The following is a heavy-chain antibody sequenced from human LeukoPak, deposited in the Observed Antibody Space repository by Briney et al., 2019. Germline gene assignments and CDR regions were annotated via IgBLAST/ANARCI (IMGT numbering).Heavy chain of an antibody. J-gene: IGHJ6*02. CDR2: ISSSGSTI. CDR1: GFTFSSYE. Sequence: GGSLRLSCAASGFTFSSYEMNWVRQAPGKGLEWVSSISSSGSTIYYADSVKGRFTISRDNAKNSLYLQMNSLRAEDTAVYYCARDRPGDSSMSYGMDVWGQGTTVTVSS. CDR3: ARDRPGDSSMSYGMDV. D-gene: IGHD3-22*01. V-gene: IGHV3-48*03.